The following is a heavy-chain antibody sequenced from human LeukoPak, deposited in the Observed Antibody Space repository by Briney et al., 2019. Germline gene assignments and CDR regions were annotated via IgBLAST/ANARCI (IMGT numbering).Heavy chain of an antibody. D-gene: IGHD3-16*01. CDR2: IYYSGST. V-gene: IGHV4-59*12. CDR3: ARVKGDFPPGHDAFDI. J-gene: IGHJ3*02. Sequence: SETLSLTCTVSGESINSFYWSWIRQPPGKGLEWIGYIYYSGSTNDNPSLKSRLTMSVDTSKNQFSLKLSSVTAADTAVYYCARVKGDFPPGHDAFDIWGQGTMVAVSS. CDR1: GESINSFY.